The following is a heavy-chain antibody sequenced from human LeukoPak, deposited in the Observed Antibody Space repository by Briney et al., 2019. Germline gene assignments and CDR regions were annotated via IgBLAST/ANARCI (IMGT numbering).Heavy chain of an antibody. J-gene: IGHJ4*02. CDR3: ARDGLLWFGELFY. D-gene: IGHD3-10*01. CDR1: GFTFSSYW. CDR2: INSDGSST. V-gene: IGHV3-74*01. Sequence: GGSLRLSCAASGFTFSSYWMHWVRQAPGKGLVRVSRINSDGSSTSYADSVKGRFTISRDNAKNTLYLQMSSLRAEDTAVYYCARDGLLWFGELFYWGQGTLVTVSS.